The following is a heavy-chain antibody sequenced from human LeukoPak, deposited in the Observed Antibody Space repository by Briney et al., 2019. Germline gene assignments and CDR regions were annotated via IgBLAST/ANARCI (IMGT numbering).Heavy chain of an antibody. J-gene: IGHJ3*02. CDR1: GYTFTSYD. V-gene: IGHV1-8*01. CDR3: ARSGDYDSSGYAGSFGI. D-gene: IGHD3-22*01. Sequence: ASVKVSCKASGYTFTSYDINWVRQATGQGLEWMGWMNPNSGNTGYAQKFQGRVTMTRNTSISTAYMELSSLRSEDTAVYYCARSGDYDSSGYAGSFGIWGQGTMVTVSS. CDR2: MNPNSGNT.